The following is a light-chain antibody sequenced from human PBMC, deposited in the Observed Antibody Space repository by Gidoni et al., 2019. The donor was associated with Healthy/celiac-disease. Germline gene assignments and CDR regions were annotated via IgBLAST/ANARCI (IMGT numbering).Light chain of an antibody. CDR2: DVS. J-gene: IGLJ3*02. V-gene: IGLV2-11*01. Sequence: QSALTQPRSVSGSPGQSVTISCTGTSSDVGGYNYVSWYQPHPGNAPKLMIYDVSKRPSGVPDRFSGSKSGNTASLTISGLQAEDEADYYCCSYAGSYPLWVFGGGTKLTVL. CDR1: SSDVGGYNY. CDR3: CSYAGSYPLWV.